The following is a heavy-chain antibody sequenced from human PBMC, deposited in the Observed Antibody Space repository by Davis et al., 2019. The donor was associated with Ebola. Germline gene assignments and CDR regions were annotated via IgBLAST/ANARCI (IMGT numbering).Heavy chain of an antibody. J-gene: IGHJ4*02. D-gene: IGHD3-9*01. V-gene: IGHV3-7*01. CDR3: ARDAFSLSRYDTEDH. CDR1: GFTLSSYW. Sequence: PGGSLRLSCAASGFTLSSYWMSWVRQAPGKGLEWVAYIKHDGSEKYYVDSVKGRFTISRDNARDSLYLQMDSLRVEDTAIYYCARDAFSLSRYDTEDHWGQGTLVTVSS. CDR2: IKHDGSEK.